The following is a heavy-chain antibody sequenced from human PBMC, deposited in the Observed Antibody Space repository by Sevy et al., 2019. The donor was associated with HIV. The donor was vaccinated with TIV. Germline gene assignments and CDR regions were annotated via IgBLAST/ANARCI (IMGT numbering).Heavy chain of an antibody. CDR3: AKAHVLYYDSRGDYFDY. D-gene: IGHD3-22*01. CDR1: GFTFSSYG. V-gene: IGHV3-23*01. Sequence: GGSLRLSCAASGFTFSSYGMHWVRQAPGKGLEWVSAISGSGGSTYYADSVKGRFTISRDNSKNTLYLQMNSLRAEDTAVYYCAKAHVLYYDSRGDYFDYWGQGTLVTVSS. J-gene: IGHJ4*02. CDR2: ISGSGGST.